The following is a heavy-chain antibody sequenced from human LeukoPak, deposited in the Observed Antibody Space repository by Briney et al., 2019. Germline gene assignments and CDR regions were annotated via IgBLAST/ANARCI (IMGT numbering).Heavy chain of an antibody. CDR2: IKQDGTER. V-gene: IGHV3-7*03. CDR1: GFTFTTYW. D-gene: IGHD3-10*01. J-gene: IGHJ3*02. Sequence: GESLRLSCAASGFTFTTYWMSWVRQAPGKGLEWVANIKQDGTERYYVDSVKGRFTISRDNAKNSLYLQMSSLRVEDTALYYCARGLLLWFGESKYYDAFDIWGQGTMVTVSS. CDR3: ARGLLLWFGESKYYDAFDI.